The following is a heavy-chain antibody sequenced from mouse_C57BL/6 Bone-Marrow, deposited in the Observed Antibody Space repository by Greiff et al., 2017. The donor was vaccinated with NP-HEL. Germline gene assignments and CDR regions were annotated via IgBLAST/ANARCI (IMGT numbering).Heavy chain of an antibody. D-gene: IGHD1-1*01. CDR1: GFNIKDYY. CDR3: ARYYGSSPYYAMDY. Sequence: VQLKESGAELVKPGASVKLSCTASGFNIKDYYMHWVKQRTEQGLEWIGRIDPEDGETKYAPKFQGKATITADTSSNTSYLQLSSLTSEDTAVYYCARYYGSSPYYAMDYWGQGTSVTVSS. J-gene: IGHJ4*01. CDR2: IDPEDGET. V-gene: IGHV14-2*01.